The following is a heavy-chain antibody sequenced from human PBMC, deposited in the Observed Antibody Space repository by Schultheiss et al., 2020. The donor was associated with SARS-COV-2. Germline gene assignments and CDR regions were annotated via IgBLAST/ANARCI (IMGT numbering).Heavy chain of an antibody. Sequence: GGSLRLSCAASGFTFSSYGMHWVRQAPGKGLEWVAVIWYDGSNKYYADSVKGRFTISRDNSKNTLYLQMNSLRAEDTAVYYCARGYDFWSGWGAFDIWGQGTMVTVSS. CDR1: GFTFSSYG. CDR3: ARGYDFWSGWGAFDI. CDR2: IWYDGSNK. D-gene: IGHD3-3*01. J-gene: IGHJ3*02. V-gene: IGHV3-33*01.